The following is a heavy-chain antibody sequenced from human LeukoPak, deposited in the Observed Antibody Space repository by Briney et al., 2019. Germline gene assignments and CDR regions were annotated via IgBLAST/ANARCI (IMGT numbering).Heavy chain of an antibody. CDR3: AKEAIAVAGSQPFDY. V-gene: IGHV3-33*06. J-gene: IGHJ4*02. CDR2: IWYDGSNK. Sequence: PGGSLRLSCAASGFTFSDYYMSWIRQAPGKGLEWVAVIWYDGSNKYYADSVKGRFTISRDNSKNTLYLQMNSLRAGDTAVYYCAKEAIAVAGSQPFDYWGQGTLVTVSS. CDR1: GFTFSDYY. D-gene: IGHD6-19*01.